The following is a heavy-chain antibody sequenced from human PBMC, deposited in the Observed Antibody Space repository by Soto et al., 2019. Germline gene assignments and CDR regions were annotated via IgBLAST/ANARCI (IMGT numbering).Heavy chain of an antibody. CDR3: ARDLYYSSGRYFDHDAFDI. V-gene: IGHV1-18*01. D-gene: IGHD6-19*01. Sequence: AAVKVSCKASGYNFTSYGISWVRQAPGQGLEWMGWISPHNDRTKYARRFQDRVTMTTETPTSTVYMELGSLRSDDTAVYYCARDLYYSSGRYFDHDAFDIWGQGTVVTVSS. CDR1: GYNFTSYG. J-gene: IGHJ3*02. CDR2: ISPHNDRT.